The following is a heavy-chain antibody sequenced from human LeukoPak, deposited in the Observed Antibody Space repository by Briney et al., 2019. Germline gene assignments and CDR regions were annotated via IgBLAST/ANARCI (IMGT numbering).Heavy chain of an antibody. D-gene: IGHD2-2*01. CDR1: GFTFSSYE. J-gene: IGHJ6*03. Sequence: GGSLRLSCAASGFTFSSYEMNWVRQAPGKGLEWVAFIRYDGSNKYYADSVKGRFTISRDNSKNTLYLQMNSLRAEDTAVYYCAKDWIEAPAAIDYYYYMDVWGKGTTVTISS. CDR3: AKDWIEAPAAIDYYYYMDV. CDR2: IRYDGSNK. V-gene: IGHV3-30*02.